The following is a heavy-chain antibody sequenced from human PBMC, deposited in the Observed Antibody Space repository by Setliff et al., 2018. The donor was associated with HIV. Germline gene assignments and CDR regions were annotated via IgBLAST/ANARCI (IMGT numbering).Heavy chain of an antibody. D-gene: IGHD3-10*01. V-gene: IGHV4-34*01. CDR3: ARHVEYMVRGVLTHYYNYYMDV. Sequence: SETLSLTCGVYGGSFSGYFCIWVRQPPGEGLEWIGEISHSGSTNYNPSLESRVTISVDTSKNQFSLRLSSVTAADTAVYYCARHVEYMVRGVLTHYYNYYMDVWGKGTTVTVSS. J-gene: IGHJ6*03. CDR1: GGSFSGYF. CDR2: ISHSGST.